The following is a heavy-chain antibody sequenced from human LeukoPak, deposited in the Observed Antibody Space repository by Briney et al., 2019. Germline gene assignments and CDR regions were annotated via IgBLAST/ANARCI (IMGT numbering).Heavy chain of an antibody. CDR2: ISPSGTTM. Sequence: GGSLRLSCAASGFNFHSHEMNWVRQAPGKGLEFISYISPSGTTMYYADSVKGRFTISRDNAKNSLYQQMNSLRAEDTAVYYCARGGYCTTALCYAMNAFDIWGQGTMVTVSS. V-gene: IGHV3-48*03. D-gene: IGHD2-2*03. J-gene: IGHJ3*02. CDR1: GFNFHSHE. CDR3: ARGGYCTTALCYAMNAFDI.